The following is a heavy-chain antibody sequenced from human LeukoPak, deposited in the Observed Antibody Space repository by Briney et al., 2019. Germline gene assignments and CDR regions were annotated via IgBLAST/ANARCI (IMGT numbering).Heavy chain of an antibody. V-gene: IGHV4-59*01. J-gene: IGHJ5*02. CDR2: IYYSGST. CDR1: GGSISSYY. Sequence: SETLSLTCTVSGGSISSYYWSWIRQPPGKGLEWIGYIYYSGSTNYNPSLKSRVTISVDTSKNQFSLKLSSVTAADTAVYYCARGGMDIVVVQNWFDPWGQGTLVTVSS. CDR3: ARGGMDIVVVQNWFDP. D-gene: IGHD2-2*03.